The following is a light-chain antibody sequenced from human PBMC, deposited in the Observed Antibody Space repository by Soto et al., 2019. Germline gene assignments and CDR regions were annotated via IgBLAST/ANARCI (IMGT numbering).Light chain of an antibody. Sequence: QSVLTQPASVSGSPGQSITISCTGTSSDVGGYNYVSWYQQHPGKAPKLMIYEVSNRPSGVSNRFSGSKSGNTASLTISGLQAEDEAGYYCSSYTSSSPWVFGGGTKLTVL. CDR1: SSDVGGYNY. CDR3: SSYTSSSPWV. CDR2: EVS. J-gene: IGLJ3*02. V-gene: IGLV2-14*01.